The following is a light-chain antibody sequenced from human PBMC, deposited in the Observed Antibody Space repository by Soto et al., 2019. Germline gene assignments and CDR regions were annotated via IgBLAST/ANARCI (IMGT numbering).Light chain of an antibody. CDR2: GAS. Sequence: EIVMTQSPATLSVSPGERATLSCRASQSVSSNLAWYQQKPGQAPRLLIYGASTRAAGIPARFSGSGSGPEFCITISRLLSEDFAVYYCQHYSNWHPWTFGQGTKVEIK. CDR1: QSVSSN. J-gene: IGKJ1*01. V-gene: IGKV3-15*01. CDR3: QHYSNWHPWT.